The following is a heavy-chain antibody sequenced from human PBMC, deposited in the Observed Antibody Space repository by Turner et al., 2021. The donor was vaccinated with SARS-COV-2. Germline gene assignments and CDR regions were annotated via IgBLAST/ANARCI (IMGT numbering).Heavy chain of an antibody. Sequence: EVQLVESGGGLVQPGGSLRLSCAASGFPFSSYDMHWVRQATGKGLEWVSVIGTAGDTYYPGSVKGRFTISRENAKNSLYLQMNTLRAGDTAVYYCARANYDSSGYYCYFDYWGQGTLVTVSS. CDR1: GFPFSSYD. D-gene: IGHD3-22*01. V-gene: IGHV3-13*04. J-gene: IGHJ4*02. CDR3: ARANYDSSGYYCYFDY. CDR2: IGTAGDT.